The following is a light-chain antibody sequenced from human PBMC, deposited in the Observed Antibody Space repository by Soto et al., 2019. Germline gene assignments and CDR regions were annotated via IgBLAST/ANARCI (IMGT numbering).Light chain of an antibody. CDR2: GAS. J-gene: IGKJ1*01. CDR3: QQYNNWPRGT. V-gene: IGKV3-15*01. Sequence: EIVMTQSPATLSVSPGERATPSCRASQSVSSNLAWYQQKPGQAPRLLIYGASTRATGIPARFSGSGSGTEFTLTISSLQSEDFAVYYCQQYNNWPRGTLGQGTKV. CDR1: QSVSSN.